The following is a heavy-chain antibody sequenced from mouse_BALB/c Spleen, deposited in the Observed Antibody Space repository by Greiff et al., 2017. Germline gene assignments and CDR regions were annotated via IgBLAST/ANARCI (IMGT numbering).Heavy chain of an antibody. CDR3: ARKGYYGAY. V-gene: IGHV14-1*02. J-gene: IGHJ3*01. CDR2: IDPENGNT. CDR1: GFNIKDYY. Sequence: DVKLQESGAELVRPGALVKLSCKASGFNIKDYYMHWVKQRPEQGLEWIGWIDPENGNTIYDPKFQGKASITADTSSNTAYLQLSSLTSEDTAVYYCARKGYYGAYWGQGTLVTVSA. D-gene: IGHD2-1*01.